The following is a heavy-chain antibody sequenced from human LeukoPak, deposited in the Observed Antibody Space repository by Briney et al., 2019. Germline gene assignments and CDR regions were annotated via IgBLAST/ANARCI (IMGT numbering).Heavy chain of an antibody. Sequence: GESLKISCKGSGYSFTSYWIGWVRQMPGKGLEWMGIIYPGDSDTRYSPSFQGQVTISADKSISTAYLQWSSLKASDTAMYYCARVVAATRSPLWFDPWGQGTLVTVSS. CDR3: ARVVAATRSPLWFDP. D-gene: IGHD2-15*01. V-gene: IGHV5-51*01. CDR1: GYSFTSYW. J-gene: IGHJ5*02. CDR2: IYPGDSDT.